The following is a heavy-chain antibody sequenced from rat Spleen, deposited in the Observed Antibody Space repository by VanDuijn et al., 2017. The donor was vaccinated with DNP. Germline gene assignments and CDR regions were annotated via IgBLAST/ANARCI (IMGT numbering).Heavy chain of an antibody. V-gene: IGHV5S13*01. D-gene: IGHD4-3*01. CDR3: ARSGRYYAMDA. CDR1: GFIFSNYG. Sequence: EVQLVESGGGLVQPGRTLKLSCAASGFIFSNYGLAWVRQDPTEGLEWVASISNGGDATDNRDSVKGRFTISRDNAKNTLYLQMNSLRSEDTATYYCARSGRYYAMDAWGQGTSVTVSS. J-gene: IGHJ4*01. CDR2: ISNGGDAT.